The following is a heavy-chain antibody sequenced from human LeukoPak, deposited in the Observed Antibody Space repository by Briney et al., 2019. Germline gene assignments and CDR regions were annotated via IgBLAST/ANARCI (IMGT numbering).Heavy chain of an antibody. Sequence: GGSLRLSCAASGFSFSNYGMHWVRQAPGKGLEWVAVISYDGTNKDYADSVKGRFTISRDNSKSTLYLQMNSLRAEDTAVYYCARERGISAAELDPWGQGTLVTVSS. V-gene: IGHV3-30*03. CDR1: GFSFSNYG. CDR3: ARERGISAAELDP. D-gene: IGHD6-13*01. CDR2: ISYDGTNK. J-gene: IGHJ5*02.